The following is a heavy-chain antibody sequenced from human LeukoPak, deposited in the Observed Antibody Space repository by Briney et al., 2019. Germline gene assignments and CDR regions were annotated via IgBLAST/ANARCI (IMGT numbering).Heavy chain of an antibody. V-gene: IGHV3-23*01. D-gene: IGHD6-19*01. CDR2: ISNTGGTT. CDR3: AKTISGWQYDYFDY. Sequence: QPGGSLRLSCTASGFTFSNYAMNWVRQAPGKGLEWVSIISNTGGTTYYADSVKGRFTIFRDNSKNTLSLQMNSLRAEDTAVYYCAKTISGWQYDYFDYWGQGALVTVSS. J-gene: IGHJ4*02. CDR1: GFTFSNYA.